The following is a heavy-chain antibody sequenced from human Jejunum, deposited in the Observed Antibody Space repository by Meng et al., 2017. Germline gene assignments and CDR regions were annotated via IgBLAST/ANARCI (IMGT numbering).Heavy chain of an antibody. CDR3: AREGGTAMVTSGGDY. V-gene: IGHV4-39*07. J-gene: IGHJ4*02. CDR2: IYYSGST. CDR1: GGSISSSSYY. D-gene: IGHD5-18*01. Sequence: QLQLREWGPGLGKPSETLSLTCTFSGGSISSSSYYWGWIRQPPGKGLEWIGSIYYSGSTYYNPSLKSRVTVSVDTSKNQFSLKLSSVTAADTAVYYCAREGGTAMVTSGGDYWGQGTLVTVSS.